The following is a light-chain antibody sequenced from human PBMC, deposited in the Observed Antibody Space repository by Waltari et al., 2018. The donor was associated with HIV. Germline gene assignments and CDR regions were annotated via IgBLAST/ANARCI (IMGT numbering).Light chain of an antibody. V-gene: IGLV1-47*01. CDR1: TPHIGSHV. J-gene: IGLJ2*01. CDR2: RNK. Sequence: SVLTQQPSASGTPGQRVTISCSGRTPHIGSHVVFWYQHPPGAAPKLLIHRNKQRPSGVPDRFSGSTSGTSASLAISGLRSEDEADYYCVAWDDSLRGVLFGGGTKVAVL. CDR3: VAWDDSLRGVL.